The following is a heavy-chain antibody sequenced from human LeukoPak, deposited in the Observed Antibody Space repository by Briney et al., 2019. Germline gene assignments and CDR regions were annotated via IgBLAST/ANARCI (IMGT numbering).Heavy chain of an antibody. J-gene: IGHJ4*02. V-gene: IGHV1-2*02. Sequence: ASVKVSCKASGYTFTDYYMHWVRQAPGQGLEWMGWINPNSGGTNFAQKFQGRVAMTRDTSISTAYLELGSLRSDDTAVYFCARARWQLVPYFDSWGQGTLVSVSS. CDR3: ARARWQLVPYFDS. CDR2: INPNSGGT. CDR1: GYTFTDYY. D-gene: IGHD6-6*01.